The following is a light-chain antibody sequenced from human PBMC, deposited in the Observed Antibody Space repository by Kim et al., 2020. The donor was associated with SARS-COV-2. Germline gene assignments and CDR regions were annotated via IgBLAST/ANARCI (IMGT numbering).Light chain of an antibody. CDR2: GKN. CDR3: NFRDSSGNQVV. V-gene: IGLV3-19*01. CDR1: SLRSYY. J-gene: IGLJ2*01. Sequence: SSELTQDPAVSVALGQTVRITCQGDSLRSYYASWYQQKPGQAPVLVIYGKNNRPSGIPDRFSGPSSGNTASLTITGAQAEDEADYYCNFRDSSGNQVVFG.